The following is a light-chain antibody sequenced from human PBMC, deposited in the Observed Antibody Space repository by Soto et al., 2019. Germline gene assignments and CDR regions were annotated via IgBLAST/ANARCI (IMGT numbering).Light chain of an antibody. CDR1: ISNLGSNF. Sequence: QSVLTQPPSASGTPGQRVTISCSGSISNLGSNFVFWYQQLPGAAPKLLISRNDQRPSGVPDRFSGSKSGNSASLAISGLRSEDEADYHCAAWDDSLRGVVFGGGTKVTVL. J-gene: IGLJ3*02. V-gene: IGLV1-47*01. CDR3: AAWDDSLRGVV. CDR2: RND.